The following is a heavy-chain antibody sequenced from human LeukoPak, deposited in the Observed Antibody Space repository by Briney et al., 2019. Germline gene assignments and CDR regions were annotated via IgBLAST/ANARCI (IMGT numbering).Heavy chain of an antibody. D-gene: IGHD2-15*01. J-gene: IGHJ2*01. CDR1: GLTFSSYS. CDR2: ISSSSSYI. Sequence: GGSLRLSRAASGLTFSSYSMNWVPQAPGKGLEWVSSISSSSSYIYYADSVKGRFTISRDNAKNSLYLQMNSLRAEDTAVYYCARTAYNIVVVVAATPDWYFDLWGRGTLDTVSS. CDR3: ARTAYNIVVVVAATPDWYFDL. V-gene: IGHV3-21*01.